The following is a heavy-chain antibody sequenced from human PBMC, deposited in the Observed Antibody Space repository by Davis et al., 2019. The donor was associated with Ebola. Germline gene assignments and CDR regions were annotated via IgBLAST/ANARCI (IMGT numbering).Heavy chain of an antibody. Sequence: SVKVSCKASGGTFSSYAISWVRQAPGQGLEWMGGIIPIFGTANYAQKFQGRVTMTRNTSISTAYMELSSLRSEDTAVYYCARGRRTPPYYWGQGTLVTVSS. CDR1: GGTFSSYA. J-gene: IGHJ4*02. V-gene: IGHV1-69*05. CDR2: IIPIFGTA. CDR3: ARGRRTPPYY.